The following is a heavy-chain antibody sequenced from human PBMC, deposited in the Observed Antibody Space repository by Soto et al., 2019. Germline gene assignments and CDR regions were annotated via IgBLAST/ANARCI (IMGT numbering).Heavy chain of an antibody. CDR3: TTGSVEGX. J-gene: IGHJ6*02. CDR1: GFSFNEAW. CDR2: IKTSAGGGAT. V-gene: IGHV3-15*07. D-gene: IGHD2-15*01. Sequence: EVQLVESAGGLVKPGGSLRLSCVASGFSFNEAWMNWVRQAPGEGLEWVGRIKTSAGGGATDYAAPVQXRFTXSRXXXXXXXXLHMNSLXTEDTAIYYCTTGSVEGXWGQGTT.